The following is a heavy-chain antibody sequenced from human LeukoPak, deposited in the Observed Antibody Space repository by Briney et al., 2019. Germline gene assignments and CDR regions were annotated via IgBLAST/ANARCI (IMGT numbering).Heavy chain of an antibody. CDR1: GFTVSSNY. V-gene: IGHV3-66*02. CDR2: IYSGGST. CDR3: VRDDIVVVPAAILNTEYYYMDV. D-gene: IGHD2-2*02. J-gene: IGHJ6*03. Sequence: PGGSLRLSCAASGFTVSSNYMSWVRQAPGKGLEWVSVIYSGGSTYYADSVKGRFTISRDNSKNTLYLQMNSLRAEDTAVYYCVRDDIVVVPAAILNTEYYYMDVWGKGTTVTVSS.